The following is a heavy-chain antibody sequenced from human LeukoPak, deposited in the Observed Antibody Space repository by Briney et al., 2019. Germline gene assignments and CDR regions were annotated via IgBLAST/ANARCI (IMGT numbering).Heavy chain of an antibody. CDR3: AREGVYGSGAESLYGMDV. CDR1: GFTLSDYW. Sequence: GGSLRLSCAASGFTLSDYWMHWVLQAPGKGLLWVSRINSDGSRIIYADSVKGRFTISRENAKNSLYLQMNSLRAGDTAVYYCAREGVYGSGAESLYGMDVWGQGTTVTVSS. V-gene: IGHV3-74*01. CDR2: INSDGSRI. J-gene: IGHJ6*02. D-gene: IGHD3-10*01.